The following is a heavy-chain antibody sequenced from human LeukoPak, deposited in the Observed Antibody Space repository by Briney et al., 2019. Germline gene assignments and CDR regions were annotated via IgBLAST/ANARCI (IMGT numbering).Heavy chain of an antibody. CDR1: GYTFTSYG. Sequence: ASVKVSCKASGYTFTSYGISWVRQAPGQGLEWMGWISAYNGNTNYAQKLQGRVTMTTDTSTSTAYMELRSLRSDDTAVYYCARDQKKRFPIDSDYWGQGTLVTVSS. CDR2: ISAYNGNT. D-gene: IGHD3-10*01. CDR3: ARDQKKRFPIDSDY. V-gene: IGHV1-18*01. J-gene: IGHJ4*02.